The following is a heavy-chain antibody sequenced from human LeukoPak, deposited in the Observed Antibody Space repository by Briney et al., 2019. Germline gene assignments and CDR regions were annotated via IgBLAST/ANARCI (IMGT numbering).Heavy chain of an antibody. J-gene: IGHJ6*02. CDR3: ASNLAANYHFYYGIDV. V-gene: IGHV3-11*01. CDR2: INSGGSSI. D-gene: IGHD1-26*01. Sequence: GGSLRLSCAASGFTFSDYYMSWIRQAPGKGLEWVSFINSGGSSIYYVDSVKGRFTISRDNAKNSLYLQMSSLRAEDTAVYYCASNLAANYHFYYGIDVWGQGTTVTVPS. CDR1: GFTFSDYY.